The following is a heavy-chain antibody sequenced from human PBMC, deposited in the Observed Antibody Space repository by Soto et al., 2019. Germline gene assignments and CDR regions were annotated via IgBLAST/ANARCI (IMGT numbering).Heavy chain of an antibody. J-gene: IGHJ6*02. CDR2: ISAYNGNT. V-gene: IGHV1-18*01. Sequence: GASVKVSCKASGYTFTSYGISWVRQAPGQGLEWMGWISAYNGNTNYAQKLQGRVPMTTDTSTSTAYMELRSLRSDDTAVYYCARFLEWFPPPKYYYGMDVWGQGTTVTVSS. CDR3: ARFLEWFPPPKYYYGMDV. D-gene: IGHD3-3*01. CDR1: GYTFTSYG.